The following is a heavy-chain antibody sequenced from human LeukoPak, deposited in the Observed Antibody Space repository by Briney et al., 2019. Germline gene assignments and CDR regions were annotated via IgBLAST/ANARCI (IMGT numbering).Heavy chain of an antibody. V-gene: IGHV4-39*01. D-gene: IGHD3-10*01. CDR1: GGSISSSSYY. J-gene: IGHJ6*02. CDR2: IYYRGIT. CDR3: ARLIWFGELSGYGMDV. Sequence: PSETLSLTCTVSGGSISSSSYYWGWIRQPPGKGLEWNGSIYYRGITYYNPSLKSRVTISVDTSKNQFSLKLSSVTAADTAVYYCARLIWFGELSGYGMDVWGQGTTVTVSS.